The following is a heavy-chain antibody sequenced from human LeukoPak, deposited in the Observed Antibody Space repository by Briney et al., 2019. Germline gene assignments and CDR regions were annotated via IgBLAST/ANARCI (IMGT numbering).Heavy chain of an antibody. D-gene: IGHD7-27*01. Sequence: ASVKVSCKASGYTFTGYYIHWVRQAPGQGLEWMGWINPNSGGTNYAQKFQGRVTMTRDTSISTAYMELSRLRSDDTAVYYCASRSGDSGHFDYWGQGTLVTVSS. CDR1: GYTFTGYY. CDR3: ASRSGDSGHFDY. CDR2: INPNSGGT. V-gene: IGHV1-2*02. J-gene: IGHJ4*02.